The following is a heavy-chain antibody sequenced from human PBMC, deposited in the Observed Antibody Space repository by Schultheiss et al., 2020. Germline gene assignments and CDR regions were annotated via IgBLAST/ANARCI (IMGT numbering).Heavy chain of an antibody. Sequence: GGSLRLSCAASGFTFNSYAMSWVRQAPGKGLEWVSAISGSGGSTYYADSVKVRFTISIDNSKNTLYLQMNSLRAEDKAVYYCEKVWERIAARRAWYFDLWGRGTLVTVSS. CDR1: GFTFNSYA. V-gene: IGHV3-23*01. D-gene: IGHD6-6*01. J-gene: IGHJ2*01. CDR2: ISGSGGST. CDR3: EKVWERIAARRAWYFDL.